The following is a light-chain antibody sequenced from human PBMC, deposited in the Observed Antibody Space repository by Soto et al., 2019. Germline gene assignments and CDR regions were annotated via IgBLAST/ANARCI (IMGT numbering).Light chain of an antibody. CDR3: QQSYSSPWT. V-gene: IGKV1-39*01. J-gene: IGKJ1*01. CDR1: QSIVTY. Sequence: DIQMTQSPSSLSASVGDRVTITCRASQSIVTYLNWYLQKPGKAPKLLIYAASSLQSGVPSRFSGGGSGTDFTLTITSLQPEDFATYYCQQSYSSPWTFGQGTKVDI. CDR2: AAS.